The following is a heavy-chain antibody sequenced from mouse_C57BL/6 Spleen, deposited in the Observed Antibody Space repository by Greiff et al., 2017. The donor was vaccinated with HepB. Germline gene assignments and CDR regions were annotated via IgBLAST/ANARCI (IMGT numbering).Heavy chain of an antibody. J-gene: IGHJ3*01. CDR1: GYTFTSYW. CDR2: IDPSDSET. CDR3: ARGRGFAY. Sequence: VQLQQPGAELVRPGSSVKLSCKASGYTFTSYWMHWVKQRPIQGLEWIGNIDPSDSETNYNQKFKDKATLTVDKSSSTAYMQLSSLTSEDSAVYYCARGRGFAYWGQGPLVTVSA. V-gene: IGHV1-52*01.